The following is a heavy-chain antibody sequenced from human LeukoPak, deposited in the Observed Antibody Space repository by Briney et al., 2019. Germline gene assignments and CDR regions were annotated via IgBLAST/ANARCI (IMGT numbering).Heavy chain of an antibody. CDR2: ISGYNGNT. CDR3: ARDNYDSTGYPWN. Sequence: VASVKVSCEASGYTFSSYGISWVRQAPGQGLEWMGWISGYNGNTYYAQKLQGRVTMTTDTSTSTAYMELRSLRSDDTAVYYCARDNYDSTGYPWNWGQGTLVTVSS. D-gene: IGHD3-22*01. CDR1: GYTFSSYG. V-gene: IGHV1-18*01. J-gene: IGHJ4*02.